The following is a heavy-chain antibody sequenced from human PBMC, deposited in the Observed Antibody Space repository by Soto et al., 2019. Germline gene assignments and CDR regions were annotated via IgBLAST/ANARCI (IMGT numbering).Heavy chain of an antibody. D-gene: IGHD6-13*01. CDR3: ARGQQLNNAFDI. CDR2: IYYSGST. V-gene: IGHV4-39*01. J-gene: IGHJ3*02. CDR1: GGSISSSSYY. Sequence: SETLSLTCTVSGGSISSSSYYWGWIRQPPGKGLEWIGSIYYSGSTYYNPSLKSRVTISVDTSKNQFSLKLSSVTAADTAVYYCARGQQLNNAFDIWGQGTMVTVSS.